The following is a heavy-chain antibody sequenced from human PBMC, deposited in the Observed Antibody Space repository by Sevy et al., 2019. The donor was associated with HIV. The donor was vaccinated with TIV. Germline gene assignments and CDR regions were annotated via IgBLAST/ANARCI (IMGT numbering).Heavy chain of an antibody. D-gene: IGHD3-22*01. CDR1: GFSFRNYG. J-gene: IGHJ6*02. CDR2: ISFDGDTK. V-gene: IGHV3-30*03. Sequence: GGSLRLSCAASGFSFRNYGMHWVRQAPGKGLEWLALISFDGDTKYYGDSVKGRFTISRDNSKNTLYLQMNSLRVEDTAVYYCATRGWHDTSGYVSYYYYGMDVWGQGTTVTVSS. CDR3: ATRGWHDTSGYVSYYYYGMDV.